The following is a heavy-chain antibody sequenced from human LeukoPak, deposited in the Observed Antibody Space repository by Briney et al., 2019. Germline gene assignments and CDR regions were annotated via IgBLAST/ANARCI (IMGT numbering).Heavy chain of an antibody. CDR2: ISYDGSNK. D-gene: IGHD6-13*01. CDR3: ARDVLSSSWYGYYYGMDV. V-gene: IGHV3-30*04. J-gene: IGHJ6*04. CDR1: GFTFSSYA. Sequence: GRSLRLSCAASGFTFSSYAMHRVRQAPGKGLEGVAVISYDGSNKYYADSVKGRFTISRDNSKNTLYLQMNSLRAEDTAVYYCARDVLSSSWYGYYYGMDVWGKGTTVTVSS.